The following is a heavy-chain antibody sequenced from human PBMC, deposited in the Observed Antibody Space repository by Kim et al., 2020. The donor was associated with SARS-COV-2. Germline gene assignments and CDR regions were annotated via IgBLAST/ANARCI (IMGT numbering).Heavy chain of an antibody. CDR2: ISYDGSNK. V-gene: IGHV3-30-3*01. D-gene: IGHD6-19*01. Sequence: GGSLRLSCAASGFTFSSFPMHCVRQAPGKGLEWVAVISYDGSNKYYADSVKGRFTISRDNSKNTLYLQMNSLRPEDTAVYYCARWASGFDPWGQGTLVT. J-gene: IGHJ5*02. CDR3: ARWASGFDP. CDR1: GFTFSSFP.